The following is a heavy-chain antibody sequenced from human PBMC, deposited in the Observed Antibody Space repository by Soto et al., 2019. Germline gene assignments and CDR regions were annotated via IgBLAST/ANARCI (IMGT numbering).Heavy chain of an antibody. Sequence: VQLVESGGGVVQPGRSLRLSCAASGFAFSTYGIHWVRQAPGKGLEWVAVLWYDGSNKYYAASVKGRFTISRDNSKNTLNLQMNSLRADDTSVYYCARASGPFDYWGQGTQVTVSS. CDR3: ARASGPFDY. D-gene: IGHD5-12*01. CDR2: LWYDGSNK. CDR1: GFAFSTYG. J-gene: IGHJ4*02. V-gene: IGHV3-33*01.